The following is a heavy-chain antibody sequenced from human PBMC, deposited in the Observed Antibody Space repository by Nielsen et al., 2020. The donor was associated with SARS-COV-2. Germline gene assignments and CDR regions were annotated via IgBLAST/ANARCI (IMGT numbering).Heavy chain of an antibody. V-gene: IGHV1-69*13. D-gene: IGHD2-2*01. Sequence: SVKVSCKASGGTFSSYAISWVRQAPGQGLEWMGGIIPIFGTANYAQKFQGRVTITADESTSTAYMELSSLRSEDTAVYYCGHRNCSSTSCYQGDHYYGMDVWGQGTTVTVSS. CDR1: GGTFSSYA. CDR2: IIPIFGTA. CDR3: GHRNCSSTSCYQGDHYYGMDV. J-gene: IGHJ6*02.